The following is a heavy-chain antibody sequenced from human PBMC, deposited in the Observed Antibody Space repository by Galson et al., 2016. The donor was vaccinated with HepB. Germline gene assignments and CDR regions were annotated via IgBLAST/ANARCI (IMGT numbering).Heavy chain of an antibody. J-gene: IGHJ6*02. CDR3: ARDCGGDCRGGYYGMDV. V-gene: IGHV1-69*13. D-gene: IGHD2-21*02. CDR2: IIPMFGTA. Sequence: SVKVSCKASGGTFSSFGISWVRQAPGQGLEWMGGIIPMFGTANYAQKFQARVTITADESTSTAYMELSSLRSEDTAVYYCARDCGGDCRGGYYGMDVWGQGTTVTVSS. CDR1: GGTFSSFG.